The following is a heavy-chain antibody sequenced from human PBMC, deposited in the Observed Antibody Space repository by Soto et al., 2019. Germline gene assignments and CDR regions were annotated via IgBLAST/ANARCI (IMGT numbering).Heavy chain of an antibody. Sequence: QVQLVQSGAEVKKPGASVKVSCKASGYTFTSYGISWVRQAPGQGLEWMGWISAYNGNTNYAQKLQSRVSMSTYTSTSTAHMELRSLVSNLTALYHCTRALVATIQRLGFDPSGQGTLVTVSS. D-gene: IGHD5-12*01. CDR2: ISAYNGNT. CDR3: TRALVATIQRLGFDP. V-gene: IGHV1-18*01. CDR1: GYTFTSYG. J-gene: IGHJ5*02.